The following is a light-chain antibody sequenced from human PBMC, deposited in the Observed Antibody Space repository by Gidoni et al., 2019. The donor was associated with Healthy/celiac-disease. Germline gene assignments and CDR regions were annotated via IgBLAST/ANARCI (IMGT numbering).Light chain of an antibody. CDR3: SSYTSSSTPV. CDR1: SSDVGGYNY. V-gene: IGLV2-14*01. Sequence: QSALTQPASVPGSPGQSITIYCTRTSSDVGGYNYVSWFQQHPGKAPKLMIYEVSTRPSGVSNRFSGSKSGNTASLTISWLQAEDEADYYCSSYTSSSTPVFGGGTKLTVL. CDR2: EVS. J-gene: IGLJ2*01.